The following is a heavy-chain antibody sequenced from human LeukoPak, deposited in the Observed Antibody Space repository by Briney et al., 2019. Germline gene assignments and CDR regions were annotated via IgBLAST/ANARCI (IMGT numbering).Heavy chain of an antibody. CDR1: GFTFSSYS. CDR2: ISSSSSTI. J-gene: IGHJ4*02. D-gene: IGHD6-19*01. V-gene: IGHV3-48*04. Sequence: GGSLRLSCAASGFTFSSYSMNWVRQAPGKGLEWVSYISSSSSTIYYADSVKGRFTISRDNAKNSLYLQMNSLRAEDTAVYYCARDPSDSSGSQGDYWGQGTLVTVSS. CDR3: ARDPSDSSGSQGDY.